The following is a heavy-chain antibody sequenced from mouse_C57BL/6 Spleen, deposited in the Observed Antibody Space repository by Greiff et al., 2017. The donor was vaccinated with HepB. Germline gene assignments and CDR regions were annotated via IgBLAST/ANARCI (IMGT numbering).Heavy chain of an antibody. V-gene: IGHV1-52*01. J-gene: IGHJ4*01. Sequence: QVQLQQPGAELVRPGSSVKLSCKASGYTFTSYWMHWVKQRPRQGLEWIGNIDPSDSDTHYNQKFKDKATLTVDKSSSTAYMQLSSLTSEDSAVYYCARWDYYYAMDYWGQGTSVTVSS. CDR2: IDPSDSDT. CDR3: ARWDYYYAMDY. CDR1: GYTFTSYW. D-gene: IGHD4-1*01.